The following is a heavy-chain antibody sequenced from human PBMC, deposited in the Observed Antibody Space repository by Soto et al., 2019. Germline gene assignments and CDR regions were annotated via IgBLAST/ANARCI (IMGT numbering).Heavy chain of an antibody. CDR3: AREESDMFDY. CDR2: ISSGSTYI. CDR1: GFTFSPYI. J-gene: IGHJ4*02. Sequence: EVQLVESGGGLVKPGGSLRLSCEASGFTFSPYIMNWVRQAPGKGLEWVSSISSGSTYIYYADSVKGRFTVSRDNAKKSLYLQMNSLRAEDTAIYFCAREESDMFDYWGQGTLVNVSS. V-gene: IGHV3-21*01.